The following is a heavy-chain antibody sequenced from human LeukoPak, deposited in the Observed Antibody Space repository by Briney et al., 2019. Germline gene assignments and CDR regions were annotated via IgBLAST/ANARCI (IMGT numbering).Heavy chain of an antibody. D-gene: IGHD2-15*01. V-gene: IGHV3-23*01. CDR2: ISGSGGST. J-gene: IGHJ3*02. CDR3: AKDQFGRGSWISGLDAFDI. Sequence: PSETLSLTCTVSGYSISSGYYWGWIRQPPGKGLEWVSAISGSGGSTYYADSVKGRFTISRDNSKNTLYLQMNSLRAEDTAVYYCAKDQFGRGSWISGLDAFDIWGQGTMVTVPS. CDR1: GYSISSGYY.